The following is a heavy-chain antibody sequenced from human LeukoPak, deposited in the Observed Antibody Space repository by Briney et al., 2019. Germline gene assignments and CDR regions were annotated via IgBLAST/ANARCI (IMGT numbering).Heavy chain of an antibody. CDR3: ARGYRDSIGPCLDS. V-gene: IGHV1-2*02. D-gene: IGHD3-22*01. Sequence: GASVSDSCKASGYSFTGYYIHWVRQAPGQGPEWMGWINPNSGGTKYAQRFQGRVTMTRDTSISTAYMDLSSLTSDDTAVYFCARGYRDSIGPCLDSWGQGALVTVSS. CDR2: INPNSGGT. J-gene: IGHJ5*01. CDR1: GYSFTGYY.